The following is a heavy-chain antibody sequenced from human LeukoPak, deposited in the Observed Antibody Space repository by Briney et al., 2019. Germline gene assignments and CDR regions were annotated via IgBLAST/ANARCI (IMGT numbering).Heavy chain of an antibody. CDR3: ARDYGDYYWYFDL. CDR1: GFTVSSNY. V-gene: IGHV3-53*01. D-gene: IGHD4-17*01. CDR2: IYSGGST. Sequence: TGGSLRLSCAASGFTVSSNYMSWVRQAPGKGLEWVSVIYSGGSTYYADSVKGRFTISRDNAKNSLYLQMNSLRAEDTAVYYCARDYGDYYWYFDLWGRGTLVTVSS. J-gene: IGHJ2*01.